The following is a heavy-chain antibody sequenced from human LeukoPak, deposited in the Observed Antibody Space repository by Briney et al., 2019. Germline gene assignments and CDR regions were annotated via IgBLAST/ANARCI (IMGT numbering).Heavy chain of an antibody. CDR1: GCSISSSSYY. J-gene: IGHJ3*02. CDR2: IYYSGTT. CDR3: ARMIGDDAFDI. V-gene: IGHV4-39*01. D-gene: IGHD3-22*01. Sequence: SETLSLTCTVSGCSISSSSYYWDWIRQPPGKGLEWIGTIYYSGTTYYNPSLKSRVTISVDTSRNQFSLKLSSVTATDTAVYYCARMIGDDAFDIWGQGTMVTVSS.